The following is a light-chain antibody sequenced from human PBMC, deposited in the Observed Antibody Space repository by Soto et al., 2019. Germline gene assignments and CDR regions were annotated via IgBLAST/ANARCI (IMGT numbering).Light chain of an antibody. CDR3: SSYIPRITDWA. Sequence: QSVLTQPPSVSGSPGQSVPISCTGTSSDIGCYNRVSWSPQPPSTSPQGHHYEVSHRPSGVPDRFSKSKSDNTPSLTISGLQAEDGTDYYCSSYIPRITDWAFGGGTKVTVL. CDR2: EVS. V-gene: IGLV2-18*02. J-gene: IGLJ3*02. CDR1: SSDIGCYNR.